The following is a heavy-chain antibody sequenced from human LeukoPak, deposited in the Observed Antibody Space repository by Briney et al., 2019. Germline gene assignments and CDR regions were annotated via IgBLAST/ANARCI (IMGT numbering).Heavy chain of an antibody. J-gene: IGHJ5*02. Sequence: GGSLRLSCAASGFTFSNAWMSWVRQAPGKGLEWVGRIKSKTDGGTADYAAPVKGRFTISRDDSKNTLYLQMNSLKTEDTAVYYCITAPSSTSWFDPWGQGTLVTVSS. CDR2: IKSKTDGGTA. V-gene: IGHV3-15*01. CDR3: ITAPSSTSWFDP. D-gene: IGHD2-2*01. CDR1: GFTFSNAW.